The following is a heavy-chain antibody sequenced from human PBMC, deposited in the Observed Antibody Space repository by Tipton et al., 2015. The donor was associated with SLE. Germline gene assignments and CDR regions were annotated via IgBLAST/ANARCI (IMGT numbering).Heavy chain of an antibody. CDR2: INYSGTT. V-gene: IGHV4-39*02. CDR1: GDSISNNNYY. Sequence: TLSLTCTLSGDSISNNNYYWGWIRQPPGKGLEWIGNINYSGTTYFNPSLKTRITISVDRSMVHFSLRLASVTAADTAVYYCARAIGVNYFNFWGQGILVIVSP. D-gene: IGHD3-16*01. CDR3: ARAIGVNYFNF. J-gene: IGHJ4*02.